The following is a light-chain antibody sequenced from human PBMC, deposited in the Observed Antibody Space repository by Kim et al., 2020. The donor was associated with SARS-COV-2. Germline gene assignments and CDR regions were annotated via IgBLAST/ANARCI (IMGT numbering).Light chain of an antibody. CDR1: QSVSTY. J-gene: IGKJ4*01. CDR3: QQRSNWPQLT. Sequence: EIVLTQSPATLSLSPGERATLSCRASQSVSTYLAWYQQKPGQPPRLHIYDASNRATGIPARFTGSGSGTDFTLTISSLEPEDFAVYYCQQRSNWPQLTFGGGTKLEI. CDR2: DAS. V-gene: IGKV3-11*01.